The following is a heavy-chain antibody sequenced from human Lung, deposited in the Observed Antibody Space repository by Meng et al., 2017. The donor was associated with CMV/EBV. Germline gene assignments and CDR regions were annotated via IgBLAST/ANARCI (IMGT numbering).Heavy chain of an antibody. D-gene: IGHD2-21*01. Sequence: QVPLHESGPGLVQPSPPLSLTCTVPGGSWSSGNYYWSWIRQPPGKGLEWIGYIHHSGSAYYNPSLKSRVSIAVDKSKNQFSLNLNSMTAADTAVYYCASFDHIPRRNYFDYWDQGTLVTVSS. CDR1: GGSWSSGNYY. J-gene: IGHJ4*02. V-gene: IGHV4-30-4*01. CDR3: ASFDHIPRRNYFDY. CDR2: IHHSGSA.